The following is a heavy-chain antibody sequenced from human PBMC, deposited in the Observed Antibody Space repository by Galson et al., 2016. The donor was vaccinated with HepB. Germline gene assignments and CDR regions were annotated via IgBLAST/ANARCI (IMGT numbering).Heavy chain of an antibody. V-gene: IGHV3-11*06. D-gene: IGHD3-22*01. CDR2: ISSGSSYT. CDR3: ARVFSHSSGYYALYYFGY. CDR1: GFTFSDYY. J-gene: IGHJ4*02. Sequence: SLRLSCAASGFTFSDYYMSWIRQAPGKGLEWISYISSGSSYTNYAASVKGRFTISRDNAKNSLYLQMNSLRAEATAVYYCARVFSHSSGYYALYYFGYWGQGTLVTVSS.